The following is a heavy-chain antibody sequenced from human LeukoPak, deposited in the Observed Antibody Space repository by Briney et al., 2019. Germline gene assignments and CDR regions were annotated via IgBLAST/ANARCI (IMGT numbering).Heavy chain of an antibody. CDR3: ARQLGSTVPPRWYFDL. CDR1: GFTFSSYE. D-gene: IGHD5/OR15-5a*01. J-gene: IGHJ2*01. Sequence: PGGSLRLSCAASGFTFSSYEMNWVRQAPGKGLEWVSYISSSGSTIYYADSVKGRFTISRDNAKNSLYLQMNSLRAEDTAVYYCARQLGSTVPPRWYFDLWGRGTLVTVSS. V-gene: IGHV3-48*03. CDR2: ISSSGSTI.